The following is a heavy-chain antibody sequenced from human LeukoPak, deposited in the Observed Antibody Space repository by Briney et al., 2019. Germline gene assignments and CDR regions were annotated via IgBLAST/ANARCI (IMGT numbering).Heavy chain of an antibody. CDR3: ARVVAGYCSSATCHRYTMDV. CDR2: IYYSGSA. CDR1: GGSITSGDYY. D-gene: IGHD2-2*03. J-gene: IGHJ6*02. Sequence: SQTLSLTCTVSGGSITSGDYYWSWIRQPPGKGLEWIGYIYYSGSAYYSPSLKSRLTISVDTSKNQFSLKLSSVTAADTAVYYCARVVAGYCSSATCHRYTMDVRGQGTTVTVSS. V-gene: IGHV4-30-4*01.